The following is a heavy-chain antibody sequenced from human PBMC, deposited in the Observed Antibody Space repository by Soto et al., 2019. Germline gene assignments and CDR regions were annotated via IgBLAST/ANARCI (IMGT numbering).Heavy chain of an antibody. D-gene: IGHD3-9*01. Sequence: GASVKVSCKASGYTFTGYYMHWVRQAPGQGLEWMGWINPNSGGTNYAQKFQGWVTMTRDTSISTAYMELSRLRSDDTAVYYCAREIRYFACLFDRYYYYYGMDVWGQGPRVTVS. CDR1: GYTFTGYY. V-gene: IGHV1-2*04. CDR3: AREIRYFACLFDRYYYYYGMDV. CDR2: INPNSGGT. J-gene: IGHJ6*02.